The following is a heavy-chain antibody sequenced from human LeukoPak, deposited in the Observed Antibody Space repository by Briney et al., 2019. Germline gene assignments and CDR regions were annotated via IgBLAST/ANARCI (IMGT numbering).Heavy chain of an antibody. CDR1: GFTFSSYG. V-gene: IGHV3-23*01. D-gene: IGHD1-1*01. CDR2: ISGSGGST. CDR3: ARDHEGTYSHLLDWYFDL. J-gene: IGHJ2*01. Sequence: PGGSLRLSCAASGFTFSSYGMHWVRQAPGKGLEWVSSISGSGGSTYYADSVKGRFTISRDNSKNTLYLQMNSLRAEDSAIYYCARDHEGTYSHLLDWYFDLWGRGTLVTVSS.